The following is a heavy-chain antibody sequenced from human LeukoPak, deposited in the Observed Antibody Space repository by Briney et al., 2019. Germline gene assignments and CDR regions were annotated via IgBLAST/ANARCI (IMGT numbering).Heavy chain of an antibody. J-gene: IGHJ5*02. V-gene: IGHV1-2*06. CDR3: ARVGVDLWFDP. CDR1: GYTFTGYY. CDR2: INPNSGGT. D-gene: IGHD3/OR15-3a*01. Sequence: ASVKVSCKASGYTFTGYYIHWLRQATGQGLEWMGRINPNSGGTNYAQKFQGRVTMTRDTSISTAYMELSRLKSDDTAVYYCARVGVDLWFDPWGQGTLVTVSS.